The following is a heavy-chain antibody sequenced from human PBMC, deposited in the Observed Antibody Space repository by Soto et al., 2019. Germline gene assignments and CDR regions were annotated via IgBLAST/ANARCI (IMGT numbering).Heavy chain of an antibody. CDR3: VKEGYMRSDWYGQFDY. V-gene: IGHV3-64D*06. D-gene: IGHD6-19*01. CDR2: ISSYGADT. J-gene: IGHJ4*02. Sequence: GGSLRLSCSASGFTVNSYAMPWARQAPGKGLEFVSAISSYGADTYYADSVKGRFAISRDNSKNTLYLQMSSLRAEDTALYYCVKEGYMRSDWYGQFDYWGQGALVTVSS. CDR1: GFTVNSYA.